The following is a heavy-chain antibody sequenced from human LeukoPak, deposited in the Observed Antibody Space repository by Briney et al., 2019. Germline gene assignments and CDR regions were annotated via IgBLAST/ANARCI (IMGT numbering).Heavy chain of an antibody. V-gene: IGHV3-66*01. CDR3: ARDSEYNYYYGMDV. J-gene: IGHJ6*02. Sequence: PGGSLRLSCAASGFTVSSNYMSWVRQAPGKGLEWVSVIYSGGSTYYADSVKGRFTISRDNSKNTLYLQMNSLRAEDTAVYYCARDSEYNYYYGMDVWGQGTTVTVSS. CDR2: IYSGGST. CDR1: GFTVSSNY. D-gene: IGHD1-26*01.